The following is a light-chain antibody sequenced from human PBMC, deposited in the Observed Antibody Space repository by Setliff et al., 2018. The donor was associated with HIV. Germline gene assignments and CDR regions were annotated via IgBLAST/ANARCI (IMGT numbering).Light chain of an antibody. CDR3: ASWDSTLSAVR. J-gene: IGLJ2*01. CDR2: DSK. Sequence: QSVLTQPPSVSAAPGQKVTISCSGSNSNIGSNFVSWYQQIPGTAPKLLIYDSKKRPSGIPDRFSGSKSGTSAALGITGLQTGGEAAYYCASWDSTLSAVRFGGGTKVTVL. CDR1: NSNIGSNF. V-gene: IGLV1-51*01.